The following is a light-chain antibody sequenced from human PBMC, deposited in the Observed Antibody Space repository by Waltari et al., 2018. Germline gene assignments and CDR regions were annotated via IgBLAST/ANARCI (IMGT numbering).Light chain of an antibody. J-gene: IGKJ2*01. Sequence: EIVLTQSPGTLSLSPGERATLSCRASQSVSSRYLAWYQQKPGQAPRLLIYAASSRATGIPDRFSGRGSGTDFTLTISRLEPEDFAVYYCQHYDTSPPTYTFGQGTKLEIK. CDR1: QSVSSRY. CDR3: QHYDTSPPTYT. CDR2: AAS. V-gene: IGKV3-20*01.